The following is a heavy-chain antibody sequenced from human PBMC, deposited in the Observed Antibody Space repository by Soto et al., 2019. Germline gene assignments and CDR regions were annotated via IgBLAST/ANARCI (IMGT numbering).Heavy chain of an antibody. CDR1: GVTFGNYE. CDR3: AKNADFFHYHMDV. J-gene: IGHJ6*03. V-gene: IGHV1-8*01. CDR2: MNPSSGNT. Sequence: QVLLMQSGAEVRKPGASVTVSCEASGVTFGNYEINWVRQAPGQGLEWMGWMNPSSGNTGYAQKFQGRVTMTRITSTNTAYMELRSLTSEDTAGYYCAKNADFFHYHMDVWGEGTTVTVSS.